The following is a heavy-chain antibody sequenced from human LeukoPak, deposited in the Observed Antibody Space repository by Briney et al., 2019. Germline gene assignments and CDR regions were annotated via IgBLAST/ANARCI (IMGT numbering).Heavy chain of an antibody. CDR2: IYSGGST. CDR3: ARGYCSSTSCYDYFDY. Sequence: GGSLRLSCAASGFTVSSNYMSWVRQAPGKGLEGVSVIYSGGSTYYADSVKGRFTISRDNSKNTLYLQMNSLRAEDTAVHYCARGYCSSTSCYDYFDYWGQGTLVTVSS. J-gene: IGHJ4*02. D-gene: IGHD2-2*01. CDR1: GFTVSSNY. V-gene: IGHV3-66*01.